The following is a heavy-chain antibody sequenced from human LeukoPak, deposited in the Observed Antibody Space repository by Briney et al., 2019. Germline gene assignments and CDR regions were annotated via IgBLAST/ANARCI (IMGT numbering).Heavy chain of an antibody. Sequence: SETLSLTCAVYGGSFSGYYWSWIRQPPGKGLEWIGEINHSGSTNYNPSLKSRVTISVDTSKNQFSVKLSSVTAADTAVYYCARAGYSSGWYNYWGQGTLVTVSS. CDR2: INHSGST. J-gene: IGHJ4*02. CDR1: GGSFSGYY. CDR3: ARAGYSSGWYNY. D-gene: IGHD6-19*01. V-gene: IGHV4-34*01.